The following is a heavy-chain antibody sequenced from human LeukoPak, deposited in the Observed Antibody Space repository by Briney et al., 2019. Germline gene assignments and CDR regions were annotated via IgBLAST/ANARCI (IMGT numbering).Heavy chain of an antibody. CDR2: ISTNSAFI. Sequence: GGSLRLSCTASGFTFINYSMNWVRQAPGKGLEWVSSISTNSAFIYYADSVRGRFTISRDNAKNSLSLQMNSLRVEDTAVYYCARDDGEIKDAFYYYFYMDVWGKGTTVTVSS. CDR1: GFTFINYS. V-gene: IGHV3-21*01. CDR3: ARDDGEIKDAFYYYFYMDV. J-gene: IGHJ6*03. D-gene: IGHD3-10*01.